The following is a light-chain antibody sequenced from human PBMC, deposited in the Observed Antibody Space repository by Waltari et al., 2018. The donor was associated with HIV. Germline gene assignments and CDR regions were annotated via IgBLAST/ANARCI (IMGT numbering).Light chain of an antibody. J-gene: IGLJ2*01. CDR1: SSDVGSYNV. V-gene: IGLV2-23*02. CDR3: CSYAGSSTLEV. Sequence: QSALTQPASVSGSPGQSITISCTGTSSDVGSYNVVSWYQQHPCKAPKLMIYEVSKRPSGVSNRFSGSKSGNTASLTISGLQAEDEADYYCCSYAGSSTLEVFGGGTKLTVL. CDR2: EVS.